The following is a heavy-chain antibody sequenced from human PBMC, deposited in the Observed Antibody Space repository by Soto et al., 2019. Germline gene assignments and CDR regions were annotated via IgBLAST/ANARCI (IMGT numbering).Heavy chain of an antibody. CDR1: GYTLTELS. V-gene: IGHV1-24*01. J-gene: IGHJ3*02. CDR2: FDPEDGET. D-gene: IGHD1-26*01. CDR3: ATDSASGSSAFDI. Sequence: ASVRVSCKVSGYTLTELSMHWVRQAPGKGLEWMGGFDPEDGETIYAQKFQGRVTMTEDTSTDTAYMELSSLRSEDTAVYYCATDSASGSSAFDIWGQGTMVTVSS.